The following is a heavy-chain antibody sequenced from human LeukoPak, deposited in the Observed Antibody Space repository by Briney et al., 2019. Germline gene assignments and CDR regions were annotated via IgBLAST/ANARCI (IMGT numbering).Heavy chain of an antibody. CDR2: MNPNSGNT. CDR1: GYTFTSYD. J-gene: IGHJ3*02. Sequence: ASVKVSCKASGYTFTSYDINWVRQASGQGLEWMGWMNPNSGNTGYAQKFQGRVTITRNTSISTAYMELSSLRSEDTAVYYCMVTADETGDAFDIWGQGTMVTVSS. V-gene: IGHV1-8*03. CDR3: MVTADETGDAFDI. D-gene: IGHD2-21*02.